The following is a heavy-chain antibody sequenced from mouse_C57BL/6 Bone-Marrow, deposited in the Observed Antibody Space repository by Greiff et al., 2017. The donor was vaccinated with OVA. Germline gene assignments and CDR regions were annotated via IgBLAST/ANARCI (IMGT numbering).Heavy chain of an antibody. CDR2: IDPSDSYT. J-gene: IGHJ4*01. CDR3: ARDWGVDAMDY. CDR1: GYTFTSYW. Sequence: QVQLKQPGAELVMPGASVKLSCKASGYTFTSYWMHWVKQRPGQGLEWIGEIDPSDSYTNYNQKFKGKSTLTVDKSSSTAYMQLSSLTSEDSAVYYCARDWGVDAMDYWGQGTSVTVSS. V-gene: IGHV1-69*01. D-gene: IGHD4-1*01.